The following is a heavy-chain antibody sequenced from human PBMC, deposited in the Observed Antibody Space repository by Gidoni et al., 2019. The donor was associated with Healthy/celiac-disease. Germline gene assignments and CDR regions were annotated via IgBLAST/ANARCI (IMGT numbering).Heavy chain of an antibody. D-gene: IGHD3-22*01. Sequence: EVQLVESGGGLVKPGGSLRLSCAASGFTLSSYSMNWVRQAPGKGLGWVSSISSSSSYIYYADSVKGRFTISRDNAKNSLYLQMNSLRAEDTAVYYCARDSQYYYDSSGYYPYWFDPWGQGTLVTVSS. CDR2: ISSSSSYI. CDR3: ARDSQYYYDSSGYYPYWFDP. V-gene: IGHV3-21*01. J-gene: IGHJ5*02. CDR1: GFTLSSYS.